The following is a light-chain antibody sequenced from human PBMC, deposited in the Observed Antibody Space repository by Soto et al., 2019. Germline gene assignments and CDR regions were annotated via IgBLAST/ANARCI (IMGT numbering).Light chain of an antibody. CDR2: AVS. Sequence: QSVLTQPASVSGSPGQSITISCTGTSSDVGGYNYVSWYQQHPGKAPKLMISAVSNRPSGVSNRFSVSKSGDTAELTISGIQAEDVADDYCSSYTSRSTLYVFGTGTKLTVL. CDR1: SSDVGGYNY. CDR3: SSYTSRSTLYV. V-gene: IGLV2-14*01. J-gene: IGLJ1*01.